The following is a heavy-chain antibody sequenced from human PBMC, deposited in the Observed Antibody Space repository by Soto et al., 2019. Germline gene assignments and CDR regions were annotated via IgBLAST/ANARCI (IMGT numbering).Heavy chain of an antibody. CDR3: TKGDSSGYFDPSSGYSTPDH. CDR2: ITTSDDIT. D-gene: IGHD3-3*01. V-gene: IGHV3-23*01. Sequence: EVRLFESGGGLVEPGESLRLSCAASGFIFKDFAMSWVRQAPGKGLEWVSTITTSDDITYSADSVRGRSTISRDNSANTLFLQMSSLRGEDTDTYYCTKGDSSGYFDPSSGYSTPDHWGQGTLVTVSS. J-gene: IGHJ5*02. CDR1: GFIFKDFA.